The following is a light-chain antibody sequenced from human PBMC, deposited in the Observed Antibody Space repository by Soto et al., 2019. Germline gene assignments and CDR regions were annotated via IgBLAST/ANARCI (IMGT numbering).Light chain of an antibody. J-gene: IGKJ1*01. CDR2: GAS. Sequence: EIVMTQSPSTLSVSPGERVTLSCRASQSISINLAWYQRKPGQSPRLLFSGASTRATGVPVRFSGSGSGTEFTLSISSLQSEDFAVYFCQQHDKWPPTFGQATNVDIK. CDR1: QSISIN. CDR3: QQHDKWPPT. V-gene: IGKV3-15*01.